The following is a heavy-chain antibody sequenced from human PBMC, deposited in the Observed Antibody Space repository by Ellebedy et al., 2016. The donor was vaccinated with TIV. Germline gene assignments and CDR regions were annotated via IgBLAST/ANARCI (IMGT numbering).Heavy chain of an antibody. CDR2: ISGSGGST. Sequence: GESLKISCAASGFSFNRSPLSWVRQAPGKGLEWVSTISGSGGSTYYADSVKGRFTISRDNSRNMLYLQMNSLRAEDTAVYFCAKVRTTVIVADAFDIWGQGTMVTVSS. D-gene: IGHD4-11*01. CDR1: GFSFNRSP. CDR3: AKVRTTVIVADAFDI. V-gene: IGHV3-23*01. J-gene: IGHJ3*02.